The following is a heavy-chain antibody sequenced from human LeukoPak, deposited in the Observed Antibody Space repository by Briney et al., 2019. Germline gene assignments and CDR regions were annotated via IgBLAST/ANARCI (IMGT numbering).Heavy chain of an antibody. CDR1: GGSVSSGGHY. CDR3: VRVPAAGTGPDS. CDR2: MHNSGTP. J-gene: IGHJ4*02. Sequence: SETLSLTCTVSGGSVSSGGHYWSWIRQPPGKGLEWLGYMHNSGTPNYNPSLKSRVTMSADTSRNQFSLNLHSVTAADTAVYYCVRVPAAGTGPDSWGQGILVSVSS. D-gene: IGHD6-13*01. V-gene: IGHV4-61*08.